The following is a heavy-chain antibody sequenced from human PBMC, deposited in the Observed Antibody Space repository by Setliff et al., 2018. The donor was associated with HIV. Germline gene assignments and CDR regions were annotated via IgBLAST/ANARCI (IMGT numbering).Heavy chain of an antibody. CDR1: GYSISTGYN. CDR2: MHHSGGT. D-gene: IGHD3-3*02. J-gene: IGHJ6*02. Sequence: PSETLSLTCTVSGYSISTGYNWGCIRQPPGKGLEWIGSMHHSGGTYYNPSLKTRVTISLDTSKNQFSLKLSSVTAADTAVYYCARHKGLAAIFYYGMDVWGQGTTVTV. CDR3: ARHKGLAAIFYYGMDV. V-gene: IGHV4-38-2*02.